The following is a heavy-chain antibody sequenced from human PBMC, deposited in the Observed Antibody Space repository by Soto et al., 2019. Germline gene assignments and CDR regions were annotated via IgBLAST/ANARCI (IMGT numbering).Heavy chain of an antibody. CDR3: ARDPKKGRIVMVIPQGFAY. J-gene: IGHJ4*02. CDR2: ISYDGSNK. V-gene: IGHV3-30-3*01. CDR1: GFTFSSYA. Sequence: QVQLVESGGGVVQPGRSLRLSCAASGFTFSSYAMHWVRQAPGKGLEWVAVISYDGSNKYYADSVKGRFTISRDNSKNTLYLQMNSLRAEDTAVYYCARDPKKGRIVMVIPQGFAYWGQGTLVTVSS. D-gene: IGHD3-22*01.